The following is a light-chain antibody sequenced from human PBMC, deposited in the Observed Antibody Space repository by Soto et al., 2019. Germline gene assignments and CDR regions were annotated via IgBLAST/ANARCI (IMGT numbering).Light chain of an antibody. CDR2: EVS. V-gene: IGKV2-29*03. CDR1: QSLLHSDGKTY. Sequence: ILMTQTPLSLSIIAGQTASIXXKSXQSLLHSDGKTYFYWYVQKAGQAPQXXIYEVSNRFSGVPERFSGSGSRTDFTLKISRVEADDVGIYYCMQAIDIPWTFGQGTKVDIK. J-gene: IGKJ1*01. CDR3: MQAIDIPWT.